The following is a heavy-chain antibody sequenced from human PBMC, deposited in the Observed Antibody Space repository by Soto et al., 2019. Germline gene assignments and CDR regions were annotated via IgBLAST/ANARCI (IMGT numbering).Heavy chain of an antibody. CDR3: AIYCGTMVSGVIISPDY. J-gene: IGHJ4*02. CDR1: GFTFSSYG. CDR2: IWYDGSNK. Sequence: PGGSLRLSCAASGFTFSSYGMHWVRQAPGKGLEWVAVIWYDGSNKYYADSVKGRFTISRDNSKSTLYLQMNSLRAEDTGVYYCAIYCGTMVSGVIISPDYWGQGTLVTVSS. V-gene: IGHV3-33*01. D-gene: IGHD3-10*01.